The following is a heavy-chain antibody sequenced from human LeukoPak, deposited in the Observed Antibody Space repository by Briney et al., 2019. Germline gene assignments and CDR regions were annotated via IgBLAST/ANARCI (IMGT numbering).Heavy chain of an antibody. CDR1: GYTFTGYY. Sequence: ASVKVSCKASGYTFTGYYMHWVRQAPGQGLEWMGWINPNSGGTNYAQKFQGRVTMTRDTSISTAYMELSRLRSDDTAVYYCAREGIVVVPAAIYRWFDPWGKGTLVTVSS. D-gene: IGHD2-2*02. CDR2: INPNSGGT. V-gene: IGHV1-2*02. J-gene: IGHJ5*02. CDR3: AREGIVVVPAAIYRWFDP.